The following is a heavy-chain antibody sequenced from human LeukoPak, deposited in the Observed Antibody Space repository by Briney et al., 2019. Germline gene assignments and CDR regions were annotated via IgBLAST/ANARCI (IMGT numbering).Heavy chain of an antibody. J-gene: IGHJ6*02. V-gene: IGHV1-69*01. CDR2: IIPIFGTA. Sequence: KVSCKASGYTFTSYYMHWVRQAPGQGLEWMGGIIPIFGTANYAQKFQGRVTITADESTSTAYMELSSLRSEDTAVYYCARVAYDHSSSWYYYGMDVWGQGTTVTVSS. D-gene: IGHD6-13*01. CDR3: ARVAYDHSSSWYYYGMDV. CDR1: GYTFTSYY.